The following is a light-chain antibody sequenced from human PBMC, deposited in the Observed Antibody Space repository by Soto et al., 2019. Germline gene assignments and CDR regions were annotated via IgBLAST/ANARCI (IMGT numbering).Light chain of an antibody. CDR1: QSVGSD. CDR2: GAS. CDR3: QQYNKWPWTFGQGT. J-gene: IGKJ1*01. Sequence: EIVMTQSPATLSVSPGERATLSCRASQSVGSDLAWYQQKPGQAPRLLIYGASTRATGVPARFSGCGSGTEFTLTISSLQSEDFAVYYCQQYNKWPWTFGQGTFGQGTKVDIK. V-gene: IGKV3-15*01.